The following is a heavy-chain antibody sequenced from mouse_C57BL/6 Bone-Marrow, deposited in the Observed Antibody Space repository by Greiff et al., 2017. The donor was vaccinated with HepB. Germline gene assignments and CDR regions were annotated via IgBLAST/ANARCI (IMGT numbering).Heavy chain of an antibody. V-gene: IGHV5-6*02. CDR3: ARRDGYFYAMDY. CDR2: ISSGGSYT. CDR1: GFTFSSYG. J-gene: IGHJ4*01. D-gene: IGHD2-3*01. Sequence: EVMLVESGGDLVKPGGSLKLSCAASGFTFSSYGMSWVRQTPDKRLEWVATISSGGSYTYYPDSVKGRFTISRDNAKNTLYLQMSRLKSEDTAMYYCARRDGYFYAMDYWGQGTSVTVSS.